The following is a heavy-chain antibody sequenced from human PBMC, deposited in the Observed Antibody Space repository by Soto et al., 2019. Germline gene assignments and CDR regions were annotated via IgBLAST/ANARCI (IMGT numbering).Heavy chain of an antibody. Sequence: PSETLSLTCTVSGATISSYYWSWIRQPPGKGLEWIGHIYYSGSTKYNPSLKSRVTISVDTSKNQFSLKLSSVSAAETAVYYCGRMDIGLVFYSFDYWGRGILVTVSS. V-gene: IGHV4-59*01. CDR1: GATISSYY. D-gene: IGHD5-12*01. CDR3: GRMDIGLVFYSFDY. CDR2: IYYSGST. J-gene: IGHJ4*02.